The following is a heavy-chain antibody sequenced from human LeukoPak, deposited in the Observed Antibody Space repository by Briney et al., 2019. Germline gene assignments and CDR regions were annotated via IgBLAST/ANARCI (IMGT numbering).Heavy chain of an antibody. J-gene: IGHJ4*02. D-gene: IGHD6-19*01. Sequence: SETLSLTCTVSGGSISSYYWSWIRQPPGKGLEWIGEINHSGSTNYNPPLKSRVTISVDTSKNQFSLKLSSVTAADTAVYYCAREGSGCLGYWGQGTLVTVSS. V-gene: IGHV4-34*01. CDR2: INHSGST. CDR3: AREGSGCLGY. CDR1: GGSISSYY.